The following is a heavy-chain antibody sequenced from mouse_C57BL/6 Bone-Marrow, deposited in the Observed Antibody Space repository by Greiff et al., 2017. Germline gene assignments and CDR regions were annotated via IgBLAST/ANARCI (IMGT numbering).Heavy chain of an antibody. J-gene: IGHJ4*01. V-gene: IGHV2-2*01. CDR2: IWSGGST. Sequence: QVQLQQSGPGLVQPSQSLSITCTVSGFSLTSYGVHWVRQSPGKGLEWLGVIWSGGSTDYNAAFISRLSISKDNSKSQVFFKMNSLQADDTAIYYCARRPLLLPVVALAMDYWGQGTSVTVSS. CDR3: ARRPLLLPVVALAMDY. D-gene: IGHD1-1*01. CDR1: GFSLTSYG.